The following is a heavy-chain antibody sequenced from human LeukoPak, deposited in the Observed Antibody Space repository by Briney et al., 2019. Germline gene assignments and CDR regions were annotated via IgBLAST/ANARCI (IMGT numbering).Heavy chain of an antibody. D-gene: IGHD2-15*01. CDR3: ARELVVVAATGFDY. CDR2: ISYDGTNK. CDR1: GFTFNSYG. Sequence: GGSLRLSCAASGFTFNSYGMHWVRQAPGKGLEWVAVISYDGTNKYYADSVKGRFTISRDNSKNTLYLQMNSLRAEDTAVYYCARELVVVAATGFDYWGQGTLVTVSS. J-gene: IGHJ4*02. V-gene: IGHV3-30*03.